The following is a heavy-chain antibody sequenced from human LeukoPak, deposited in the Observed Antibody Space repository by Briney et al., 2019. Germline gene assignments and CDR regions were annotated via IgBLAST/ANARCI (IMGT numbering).Heavy chain of an antibody. CDR3: AGGGSSWYSGFDP. Sequence: SQTLSLTCAISGDSASSNNAAWNWIRQSPSRGLEWLGRTYYRSKWYNDYAISVRSRITINPDTSKNQSSLQLNSVTPEDTAVYYCAGGGSSWYSGFDPWGQGTLVTVSS. CDR2: TYYRSKWYN. CDR1: GDSASSNNAA. J-gene: IGHJ5*02. D-gene: IGHD6-13*01. V-gene: IGHV6-1*01.